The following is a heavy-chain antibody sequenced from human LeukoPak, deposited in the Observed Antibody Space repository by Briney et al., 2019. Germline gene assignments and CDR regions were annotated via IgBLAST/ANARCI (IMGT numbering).Heavy chain of an antibody. Sequence: PSETLSLTCTVSGGSISSYYWSWIRQPPGKGLEWIGYIYYSGSTNCNPSLKSRVTISVDTSKNQFSLKLSSVTAADTAVYYCARAPYYYDSSGYQGYYYYYYMDVWGKGTTVTVSS. V-gene: IGHV4-59*01. CDR2: IYYSGST. CDR3: ARAPYYYDSSGYQGYYYYYYMDV. D-gene: IGHD3-22*01. CDR1: GGSISSYY. J-gene: IGHJ6*03.